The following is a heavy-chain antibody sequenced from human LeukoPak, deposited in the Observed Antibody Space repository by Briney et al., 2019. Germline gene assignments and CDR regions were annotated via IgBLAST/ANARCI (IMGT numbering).Heavy chain of an antibody. Sequence: ASVKVSCKASGYIFSNYGISWARQAPGQGLEWMGWISDHNGNPNYAQKFEGRVTMTTDPSTSTAYMELTSLTSDDTAVYYCARDSLLGAPYTDYWGQGTLVTVSS. CDR3: ARDSLLGAPYTDY. J-gene: IGHJ4*02. V-gene: IGHV1-18*01. CDR1: GYIFSNYG. D-gene: IGHD3-3*02. CDR2: ISDHNGNP.